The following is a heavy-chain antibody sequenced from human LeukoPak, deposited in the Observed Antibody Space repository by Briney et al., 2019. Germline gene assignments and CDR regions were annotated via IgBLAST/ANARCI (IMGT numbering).Heavy chain of an antibody. J-gene: IGHJ4*02. CDR2: IYHSGST. Sequence: SETLSLTCTVSGYSISSGYYWGWIRQPPEKGLEWIGSIYHSGSTYYNPSLKSQVTISVDTSKNQFSLKLSSVTAADTAVYYCVRVVLEWLSFDYYFDYWGQGTLVTVSS. CDR3: VRVVLEWLSFDYYFDY. V-gene: IGHV4-38-2*02. CDR1: GYSISSGYY. D-gene: IGHD3-3*01.